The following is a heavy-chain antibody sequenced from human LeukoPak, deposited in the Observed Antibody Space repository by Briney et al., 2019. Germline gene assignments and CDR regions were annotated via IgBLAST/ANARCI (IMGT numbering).Heavy chain of an antibody. D-gene: IGHD6-13*01. Sequence: GVLRLSCAASGFTFSNYSTNWVRQAPGKGLEWVSYISRASSTIYYADSVKGRFTISRDNAKNSLYLQMNSLRAEDTAVYYCARSYYSSSCPDYWGQGTLVTVSS. J-gene: IGHJ4*02. CDR1: GFTFSNYS. CDR2: ISRASSTI. V-gene: IGHV3-48*01. CDR3: ARSYYSSSCPDY.